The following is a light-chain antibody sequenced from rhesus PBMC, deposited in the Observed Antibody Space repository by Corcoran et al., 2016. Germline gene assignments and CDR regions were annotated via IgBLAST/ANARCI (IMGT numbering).Light chain of an antibody. V-gene: IGKV1-74*01. J-gene: IGKJ3*01. CDR2: KAS. CDR1: ENVNNY. Sequence: DIQMTQSPSSPSAPVGDRVTITCRASENVNNYLNWYQQKPGKAPELLIYKASTLQSGVPSMFSGSGSRTDYTFSISCLQPENVETYYCQPGYGTPVTFDPGTKLDV. CDR3: QPGYGTPVT.